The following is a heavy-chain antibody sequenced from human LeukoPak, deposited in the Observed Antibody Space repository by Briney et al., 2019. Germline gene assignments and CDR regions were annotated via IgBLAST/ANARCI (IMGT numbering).Heavy chain of an antibody. D-gene: IGHD1-26*01. J-gene: IGHJ4*02. Sequence: GESLKISSKGSGFTFTTHWIGWVRQMPGKGLEWMGSIYPTDSDTRYSPSFQGQVTISADKSITTAYLRWSSLRASDTAMYYCARRLYSGDSMTAFDYWGQGTLVTVSS. CDR1: GFTFTTHW. V-gene: IGHV5-51*01. CDR2: IYPTDSDT. CDR3: ARRLYSGDSMTAFDY.